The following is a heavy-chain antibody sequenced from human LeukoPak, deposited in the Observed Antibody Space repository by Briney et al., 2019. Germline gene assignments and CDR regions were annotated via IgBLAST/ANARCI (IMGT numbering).Heavy chain of an antibody. J-gene: IGHJ4*02. V-gene: IGHV4-39*01. CDR2: IYYSGNT. CDR3: ARQQNRGYGLPFDY. CDR1: GGSISSSSYY. Sequence: SETLSLTCTVSGGSISSSSYYWGWIRQPPGKGLEWIGSIYYSGNTYYNPSLKSRVTISVDTSKNQFSLKLISVTAADTAVYYCARQQNRGYGLPFDYWGQGTLVTVSS. D-gene: IGHD5-12*01.